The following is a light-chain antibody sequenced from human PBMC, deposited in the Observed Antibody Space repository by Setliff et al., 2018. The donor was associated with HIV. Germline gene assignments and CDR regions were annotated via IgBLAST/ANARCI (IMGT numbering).Light chain of an antibody. CDR1: SSDVGSYNL. Sequence: VLAQPASVSGSPGQSITISCTGTSSDVGSYNLVSWCQQHPGKAPKLMIYEVSKRPSGVSNRFSGSKSGNTASLTISGLQAEDEADYYCCSYAGSSTFVFGTGTKVTVL. CDR2: EVS. J-gene: IGLJ1*01. CDR3: CSYAGSSTFV. V-gene: IGLV2-23*02.